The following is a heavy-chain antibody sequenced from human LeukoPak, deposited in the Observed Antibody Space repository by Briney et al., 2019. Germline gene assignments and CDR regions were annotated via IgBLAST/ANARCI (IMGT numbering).Heavy chain of an antibody. J-gene: IGHJ4*02. CDR3: AKDSGPGQYLPDS. CDR2: IWYDGKIQ. Sequence: QPGRSLRLSCAASRFTFSSYGMHWVRQAPGKGLEWVAVIWYDGKIQYYGDSVKGRFTISRDNFENTLYLQMNSLRAEDTALYYCAKDSGPGQYLPDSWDQGTLVTVSS. D-gene: IGHD1-14*01. CDR1: RFTFSSYG. V-gene: IGHV3-33*06.